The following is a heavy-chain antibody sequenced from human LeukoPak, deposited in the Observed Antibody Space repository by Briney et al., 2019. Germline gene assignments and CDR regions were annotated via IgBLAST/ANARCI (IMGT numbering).Heavy chain of an antibody. CDR2: ISYSGST. V-gene: IGHV4-39*01. CDR1: GGSISSSNYY. D-gene: IGHD3-10*01. CDR3: ARSLGIIRAIEI. J-gene: IGHJ3*02. Sequence: LETLSLTCTVSGGSISSSNYYWGWIRQPPGKGLEWIGSISYSGSTYYNPSLKSRVTISVDASKNQFSLNLSSVTAADTAGYYCARSLGIIRAIEIWGQGTMVTVSS.